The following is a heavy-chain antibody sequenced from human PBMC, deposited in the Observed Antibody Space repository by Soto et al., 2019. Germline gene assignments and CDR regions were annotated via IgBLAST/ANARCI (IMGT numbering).Heavy chain of an antibody. D-gene: IGHD2-15*01. CDR2: IYYSGST. J-gene: IGHJ4*02. CDR1: GGSISSYY. CDR3: ARHGCLGGSCYSFNY. V-gene: IGHV4-59*08. Sequence: PSETLSLTCTVSGGSISSYYWSWIRQPPGKGLEWIGYIYYSGSTNHNPSLKSRVTISVDTSKNQFSLKLSSVTAADTAVYYCARHGCLGGSCYSFNYWGQGTLVTVSS.